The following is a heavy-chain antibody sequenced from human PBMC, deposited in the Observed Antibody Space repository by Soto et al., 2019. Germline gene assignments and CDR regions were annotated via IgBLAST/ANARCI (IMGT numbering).Heavy chain of an antibody. J-gene: IGHJ6*02. Sequence: GGSLRLSCAASGFTFSSYWMSWVRQAPGKGLEWVANIKQDGSEKYYVDSVKGRFTISRDNAKNPLYLQMNSLRAEDTAVYYCARDPNIVLVPAALRSYYYYYGMDVWGQGTTVTVSS. CDR1: GFTFSSYW. CDR3: ARDPNIVLVPAALRSYYYYYGMDV. V-gene: IGHV3-7*01. CDR2: IKQDGSEK. D-gene: IGHD2-2*01.